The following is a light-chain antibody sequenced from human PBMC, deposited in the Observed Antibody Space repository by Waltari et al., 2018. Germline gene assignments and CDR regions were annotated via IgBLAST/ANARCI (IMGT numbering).Light chain of an antibody. Sequence: EVVLTQSPATLSLSPGESDTLPCRASHTISRYLGWYQQKPGQPPRLLIYDPSNRATGVPDRVTGSGSGTDFTLTISSLEPEDLAVYYCQQRSSWLPLTFGGGTKVEIK. CDR2: DPS. CDR3: QQRSSWLPLT. CDR1: HTISRY. V-gene: IGKV3-11*01. J-gene: IGKJ4*01.